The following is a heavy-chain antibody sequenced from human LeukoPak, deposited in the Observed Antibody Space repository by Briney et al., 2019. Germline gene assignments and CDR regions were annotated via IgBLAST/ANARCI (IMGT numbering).Heavy chain of an antibody. V-gene: IGHV4-30-4*01. Sequence: SQTLSLTCTVSGGSISSGDYYWSWIRQPPGKGLEWIGYIYYSGSTYYNPSLKSRVTISVDTSKNQFSLKLSSVTAADTAVYYCARAVYDSSGYYYVGGAFDIWGQGTMVTVSS. J-gene: IGHJ3*02. CDR2: IYYSGST. CDR3: ARAVYDSSGYYYVGGAFDI. D-gene: IGHD3-22*01. CDR1: GGSISSGDYY.